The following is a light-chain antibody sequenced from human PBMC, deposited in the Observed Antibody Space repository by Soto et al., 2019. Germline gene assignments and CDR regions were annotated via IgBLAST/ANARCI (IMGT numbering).Light chain of an antibody. Sequence: IQVTQSPSTLSASVGYSVPITGVASQSIGTWLAWYQQKPGKAPKLLILDASTLESGVPSRFSGSGSGTDFTLTISSLQPDDFATYYCQQYSDSSGAFGQGTKVDIK. CDR2: DAS. J-gene: IGKJ1*01. CDR1: QSIGTW. CDR3: QQYSDSSGA. V-gene: IGKV1-5*01.